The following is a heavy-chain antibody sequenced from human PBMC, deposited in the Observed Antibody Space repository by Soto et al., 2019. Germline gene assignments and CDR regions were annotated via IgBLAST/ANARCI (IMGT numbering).Heavy chain of an antibody. CDR2: INAGNGNT. Sequence: ASVKVSCKASGYTFTSYAMHWVRQAPGQRLEWMGWINAGNGNTKYSQKFQGRVTITRDTSASTAYMELSSLRSEDTAVYYCARDFVTRRGSSYLDYWGRGPLVTVSA. D-gene: IGHD1-26*01. CDR3: ARDFVTRRGSSYLDY. V-gene: IGHV1-3*01. J-gene: IGHJ4*02. CDR1: GYTFTSYA.